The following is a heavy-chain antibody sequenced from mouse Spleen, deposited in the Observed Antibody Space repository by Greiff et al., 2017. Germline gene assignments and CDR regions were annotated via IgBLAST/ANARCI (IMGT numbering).Heavy chain of an antibody. J-gene: IGHJ2*01. CDR2: ISYDGSK. CDR1: GYSITSGYS. Sequence: ESGPGLVKPSQSLSLICSVTGYSITSGYSWNWIRQFPGNKLEWMGYISYDGSKNYNPSFKNRISITRDTSKNQFFLKLNSVTSEDTATYYCVRGGSFYYFDYWGQGTTLTVSS. CDR3: VRGGSFYYFDY. V-gene: IGHV3-6*02.